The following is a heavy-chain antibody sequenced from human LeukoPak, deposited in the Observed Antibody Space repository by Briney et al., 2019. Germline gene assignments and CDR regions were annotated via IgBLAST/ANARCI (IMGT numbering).Heavy chain of an antibody. CDR1: GLIFNTYW. CDR2: INQDGSEK. Sequence: GGSLRLSCAASGLIFNTYWISWVRQAPGKGLEWLATINQDGSEKYYVDSVKGRFTISRDNAKNSLFLQMNSPRAEDTAVYYCTTFYTRLTDYWGQGTLVTVSS. CDR3: TTFYTRLTDY. D-gene: IGHD2/OR15-2a*01. J-gene: IGHJ4*02. V-gene: IGHV3-7*05.